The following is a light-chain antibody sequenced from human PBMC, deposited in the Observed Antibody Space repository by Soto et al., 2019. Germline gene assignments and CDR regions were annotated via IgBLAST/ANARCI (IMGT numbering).Light chain of an antibody. CDR3: QQAKSFPPWK. CDR2: AAS. Sequence: DIQVTQSPSSVSASVGDRVNITCRASQGINNYLAWYQQRPGSAPRLLIYAASNLQSGVPPRFSGSGSGTDFTLTIDSLQPEDFATYYCQQAKSFPPWKFGQGTKV. J-gene: IGKJ1*01. CDR1: QGINNY. V-gene: IGKV1-12*01.